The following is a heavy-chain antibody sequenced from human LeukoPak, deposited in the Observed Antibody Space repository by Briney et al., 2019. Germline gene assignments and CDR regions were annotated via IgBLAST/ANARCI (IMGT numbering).Heavy chain of an antibody. CDR3: AREWGFWGSVVGYFDY. J-gene: IGHJ4*02. V-gene: IGHV4-34*01. D-gene: IGHD7-27*01. Sequence: PSETLSLTCAVYGGSFSGYYWSWIRQPPGKGLEWIGEINHSGSTNYNPSLKSRVTISVDTSKNQFSLQLNSVTPEDTAVYYCAREWGFWGSVVGYFDYWGQGTLVTVSS. CDR1: GGSFSGYY. CDR2: INHSGST.